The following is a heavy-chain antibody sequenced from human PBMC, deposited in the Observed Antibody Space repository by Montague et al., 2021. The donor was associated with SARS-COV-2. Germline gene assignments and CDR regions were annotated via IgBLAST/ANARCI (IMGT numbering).Heavy chain of an antibody. CDR3: ARDIAVAGLFDY. J-gene: IGHJ4*02. V-gene: IGHV4-39*02. CDR2: IYYTGNT. D-gene: IGHD6-19*01. CDR1: GGSITNNIDY. Sequence: SETLSLTCTVSGGSITNNIDYWAWIRQPPGKGLEWIGSIYYTGNTYYNPSLKSRVTISVVTSKSHFTLKLSSVTAAETAVYYCARDIAVAGLFDYWGQGTLVTVS.